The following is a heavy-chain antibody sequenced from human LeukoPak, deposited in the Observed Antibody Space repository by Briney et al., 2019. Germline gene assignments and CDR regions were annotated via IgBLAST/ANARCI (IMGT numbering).Heavy chain of an antibody. CDR1: GGSISSYY. V-gene: IGHV4-59*01. J-gene: IGHJ3*01. Sequence: PSETLSLTCTVSGGSISSYYWTWIRQPPGKGLEWIGYTGDTIYNPSLKSRVTISLDASKSQFSLKLSSVTAADTAMYYCARVNIAVAGDASDVWGRGTMVTVSS. CDR3: ARVNIAVAGDASDV. D-gene: IGHD6-19*01. CDR2: YTGDT.